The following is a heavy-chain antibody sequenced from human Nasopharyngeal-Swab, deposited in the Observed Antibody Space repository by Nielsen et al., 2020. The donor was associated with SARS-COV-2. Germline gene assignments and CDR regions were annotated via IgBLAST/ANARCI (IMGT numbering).Heavy chain of an antibody. V-gene: IGHV6-1*01. CDR1: GDSVSSHSAG. CDR3: ARGRDFSFDS. CDR2: TLYRSKWYN. Sequence: SETLSLPCALSGDSVSSHSAGWNWIRKAQSRGLEWLGRTLYRSKWYNDYAESVKSRIAVNPDTSKNQFSLQLNSVTPEDTAVYYCARGRDFSFDSWGQGTLVTASS. J-gene: IGHJ4*02. D-gene: IGHD3-3*01.